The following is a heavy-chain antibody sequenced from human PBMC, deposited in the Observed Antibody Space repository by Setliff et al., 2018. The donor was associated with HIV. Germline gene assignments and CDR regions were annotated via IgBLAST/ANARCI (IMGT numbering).Heavy chain of an antibody. V-gene: IGHV3-48*01. CDR1: GFIFSSYA. CDR3: ASSGSGSYINWFDT. J-gene: IGHJ5*02. Sequence: PGGSLRLSCAASGFIFSSYAMHWVRQAPGKGLEWISYITSTGSTIFYADSVKGRFTISRDNDKNSVHLQMTSLRAEDTAVYYCASSGSGSYINWFDTWGQGSLVTVSS. D-gene: IGHD3-10*01. CDR2: ITSTGSTI.